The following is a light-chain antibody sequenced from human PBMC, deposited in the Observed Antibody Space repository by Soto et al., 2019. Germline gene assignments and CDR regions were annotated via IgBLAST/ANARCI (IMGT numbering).Light chain of an antibody. J-gene: IGKJ1*01. CDR2: KTS. CDR3: QQYNTYSPT. Sequence: DTQMTQSPSTLSASVGDRVTITCRASQSISTSMAWYQHRPGTAPKLLIYKTSTLESGVPSRFSGSGSGTEFTLTISSLQPDDFATYYCQQYNTYSPTFGQGTKVEVK. V-gene: IGKV1-5*03. CDR1: QSISTS.